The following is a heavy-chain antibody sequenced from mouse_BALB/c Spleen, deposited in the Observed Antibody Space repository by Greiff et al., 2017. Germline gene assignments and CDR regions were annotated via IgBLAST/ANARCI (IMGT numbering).Heavy chain of an antibody. V-gene: IGHV2-9*02. Sequence: VHLVESGPGLVAPSQSLSITFTVSGFSLTSYGVHWVRQPPGKGLEWLGVIWAGGSTNYNSALMSRLSISKDNSKSQVFLKMNSLQTDDTAMYYCARDGTAVSWFAYWGQGTLVTVSA. CDR2: IWAGGST. D-gene: IGHD1-2*01. CDR3: ARDGTAVSWFAY. J-gene: IGHJ3*01. CDR1: GFSLTSYG.